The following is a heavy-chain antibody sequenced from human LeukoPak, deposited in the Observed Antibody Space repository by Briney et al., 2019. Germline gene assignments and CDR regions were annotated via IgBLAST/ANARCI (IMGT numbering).Heavy chain of an antibody. CDR1: GFTFSGYA. Sequence: GGSLRLSCADSGFTFSGYAVSWVRQPPGKGLEWVLGISVTGDYTHYADSVKGRFSVSRDNSKNTLYLRMNSLTVEDTAVYFCATFRGDGYNLGFDNWGQGTLVTVS. J-gene: IGHJ4*02. CDR3: ATFRGDGYNLGFDN. CDR2: ISVTGDYT. V-gene: IGHV3-23*01. D-gene: IGHD5-24*01.